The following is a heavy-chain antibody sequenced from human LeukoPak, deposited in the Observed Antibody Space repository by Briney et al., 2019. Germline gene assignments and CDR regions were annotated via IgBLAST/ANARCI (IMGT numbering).Heavy chain of an antibody. V-gene: IGHV1-18*01. CDR3: ARDGGGDRSFDP. CDR2: ISAYNGNT. D-gene: IGHD3-16*01. CDR1: GYTFTSYG. Sequence: ASVKVSCKASGYTFTSYGISWVRQAPGQGLEWMGWISAYNGNTNYAQKFQGRVTMTRDTSISTAYMELSRLRSDDTAVYYCARDGGGDRSFDPWGQGTLVTVSS. J-gene: IGHJ5*02.